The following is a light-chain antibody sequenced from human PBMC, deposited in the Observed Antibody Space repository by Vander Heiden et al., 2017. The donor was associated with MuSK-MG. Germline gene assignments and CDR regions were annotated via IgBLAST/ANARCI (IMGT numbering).Light chain of an antibody. J-gene: IGLJ2*01. V-gene: IGLV3-21*02. CDR3: QVGDSSSDHQV. CDR1: NIGSRS. CDR2: DDS. Sequence: SYVLTQPPSVSVAPGQPASITCGGNNIGSRSVHWYQQKPGQAPVLVVYDDSDRRSGVPERFSGSNSENTATLTISRVEAGDEADYYYQVGDSSSDHQVFGGGTKLTVL.